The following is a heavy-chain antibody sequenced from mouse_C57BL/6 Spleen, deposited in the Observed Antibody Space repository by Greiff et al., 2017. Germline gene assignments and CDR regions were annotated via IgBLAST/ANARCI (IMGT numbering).Heavy chain of an antibody. CDR2: INPYNGGT. CDR1: GYTFTDYY. CDR3: ARNYYGSSDYDY. D-gene: IGHD1-1*01. V-gene: IGHV1-19*01. Sequence: VQLQQSGPVLVKPGASVKMSCKASGYTFTDYYMNWVKQSHGKSLEWIGVINPYNGGTSYNQKFKGKATLTVDKSSSTAYMELNSLTSEDSAVYYCARNYYGSSDYDYWGQGTTLTVSS. J-gene: IGHJ2*01.